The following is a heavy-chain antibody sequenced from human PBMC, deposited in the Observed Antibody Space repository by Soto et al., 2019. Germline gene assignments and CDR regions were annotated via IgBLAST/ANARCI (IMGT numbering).Heavy chain of an antibody. J-gene: IGHJ5*02. D-gene: IGHD2-15*01. CDR3: TTHCSGPIMGP. CDR2: IKSKTDGGTT. Sequence: GGSLRLSCAASGFTFTNAWMSWVRQAPGKGLEWVGRIKSKTDGGTTDYAAPVKGRFTISRDDSKNTMYLQMNSLKTEDTAVYYCTTHCSGPIMGPRGQGTLVTGSS. CDR1: GFTFTNAW. V-gene: IGHV3-15*01.